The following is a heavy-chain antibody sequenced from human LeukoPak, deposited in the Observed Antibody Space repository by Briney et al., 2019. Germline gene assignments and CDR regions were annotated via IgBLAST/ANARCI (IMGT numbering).Heavy chain of an antibody. Sequence: GGSLRLSCAASGFTFSNAWLSWVRQAPGKGLEWVGRIKSKTDGGKIDYAAPVKGRFTMLRDDSKNTLYLQMNSLKNEDTAVYYCTTDGCSSTSCYGGWGYYYGMDVWGQGTTVTVSS. CDR2: IKSKTDGGKI. V-gene: IGHV3-15*01. D-gene: IGHD2-2*01. CDR3: TTDGCSSTSCYGGWGYYYGMDV. J-gene: IGHJ6*02. CDR1: GFTFSNAW.